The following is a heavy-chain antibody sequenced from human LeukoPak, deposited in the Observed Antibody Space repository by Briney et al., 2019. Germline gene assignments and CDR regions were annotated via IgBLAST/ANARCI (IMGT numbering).Heavy chain of an antibody. J-gene: IGHJ6*02. D-gene: IGHD6-19*01. V-gene: IGHV4-39*07. Sequence: PSETLSLTCTVSGGSVSSGSYYWSWIRQPPGKGLEWIGEINHSGSTNYNPSLKSRVTISVDTSKNQFSLKLSYVTAADTAVYYCARGQGWPPYYYYGMDVWGQGTTVTVSS. CDR2: INHSGST. CDR1: GGSVSSGSYY. CDR3: ARGQGWPPYYYYGMDV.